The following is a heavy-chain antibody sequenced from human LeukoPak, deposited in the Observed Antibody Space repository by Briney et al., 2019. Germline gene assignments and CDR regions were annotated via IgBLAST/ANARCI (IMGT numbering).Heavy chain of an antibody. V-gene: IGHV3-53*01. CDR3: ARGDPPLGTFDY. D-gene: IGHD1-1*01. J-gene: IGHJ4*02. CDR2: IYSGGST. Sequence: GGSLRLSCAASGFTVSSNYMSWVRQAPGEGLEWVSVIYSGGSTYYADSVKGRFTISRDNSKNTLYLQMNSLRAEDTAVYYCARGDPPLGTFDYWAREPWSPSPQ. CDR1: GFTVSSNY.